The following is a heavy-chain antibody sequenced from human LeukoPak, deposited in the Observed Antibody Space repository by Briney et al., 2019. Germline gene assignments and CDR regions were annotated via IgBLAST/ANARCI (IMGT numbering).Heavy chain of an antibody. CDR2: IYSGGGT. CDR3: ARARREGSNSE. J-gene: IGHJ4*02. Sequence: GGSLRFSCAASGFIVSNTYLSWVRQAPGKGLEWVSVIYSGGGTYYADSVRGRFTISRDNSKNTLYLQMNSLRPDDTAVYYCARARREGSNSEWGQGTLVTVSS. V-gene: IGHV3-66*01. CDR1: GFIVSNTY. D-gene: IGHD5-24*01.